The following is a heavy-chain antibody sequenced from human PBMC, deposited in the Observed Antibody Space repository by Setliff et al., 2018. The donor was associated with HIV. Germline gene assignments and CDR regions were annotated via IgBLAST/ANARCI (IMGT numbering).Heavy chain of an antibody. Sequence: ASVKVSCKISGYTLTAYGLNWVRQAPGQGPEWMGWFTSYNNQAEYAPKFQGRVTMTIDTSTSTAYMELRNLKYDDTAVYYCTRGGDPPYYFLGMDVWGQGTTVTVSS. CDR3: TRGGDPPYYFLGMDV. CDR1: GYTLTAYG. V-gene: IGHV1-18*01. CDR2: FTSYNNQA. D-gene: IGHD3-10*01. J-gene: IGHJ6*02.